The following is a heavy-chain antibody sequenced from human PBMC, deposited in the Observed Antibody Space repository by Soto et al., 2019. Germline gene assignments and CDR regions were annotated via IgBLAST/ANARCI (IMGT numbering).Heavy chain of an antibody. CDR2: ISAYNGNT. CDR3: AVSQDIVVVPAAIHTPDY. Sequence: ASVKVSCKASGYTFTSYGISWVRQAPGQGLEWMGWISAYNGNTNYAQKLQGRVTMTTDTSTSTAYMELRSLRSDDTAVYYCAVSQDIVVVPAAIHTPDYWGQGTLVTVSS. D-gene: IGHD2-2*01. V-gene: IGHV1-18*01. CDR1: GYTFTSYG. J-gene: IGHJ4*02.